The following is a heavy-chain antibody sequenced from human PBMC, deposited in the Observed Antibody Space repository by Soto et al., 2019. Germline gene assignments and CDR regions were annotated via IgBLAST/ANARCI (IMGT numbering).Heavy chain of an antibody. Sequence: QVQLVQSGSEVKKPGASVKVSCKASGYPFSDNQIHWLRRAPGQGLEWMGRINPKSDDTNYAQKFQGRVNMTRDTSIDTAYLELTGLTSDDMATYYCARKHSLDYIRWGLDPWGQGTLVTVSS. V-gene: IGHV1-2*02. CDR2: INPKSDDT. CDR3: ARKHSLDYIRWGLDP. J-gene: IGHJ5*02. D-gene: IGHD4-4*01. CDR1: GYPFSDNQ.